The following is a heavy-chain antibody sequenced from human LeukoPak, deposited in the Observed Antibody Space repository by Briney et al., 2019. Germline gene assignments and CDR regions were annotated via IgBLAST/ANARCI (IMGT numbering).Heavy chain of an antibody. V-gene: IGHV3-23*01. CDR3: AKANHYYDSSGADY. J-gene: IGHJ4*02. Sequence: GGSLRLSCAASGFTFSSYAMSWVRQAPGKGLEWVSAISGSGGSTYYADSVKGRFTISRDNSKNTLYLQMNSLRAEDTAVYYCAKANHYYDSSGADYWGQGTLVTVSS. CDR1: GFTFSSYA. CDR2: ISGSGGST. D-gene: IGHD3-22*01.